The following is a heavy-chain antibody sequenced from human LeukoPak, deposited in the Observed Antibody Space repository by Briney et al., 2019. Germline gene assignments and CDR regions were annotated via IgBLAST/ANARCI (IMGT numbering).Heavy chain of an antibody. CDR2: ISYDGSNK. D-gene: IGHD5-18*01. CDR1: GFTFSSYA. V-gene: IGHV3-30-3*01. J-gene: IGHJ4*02. Sequence: GGSLRLSCAASGFTFSSYAMHWVRQAPGKGLEWVAVISYDGSNKCYADSVKGRFTISRDNSKNTLYLQMNSLRAEDTAVYYCARDGPGNTQPHYWGQGTLVTVSS. CDR3: ARDGPGNTQPHY.